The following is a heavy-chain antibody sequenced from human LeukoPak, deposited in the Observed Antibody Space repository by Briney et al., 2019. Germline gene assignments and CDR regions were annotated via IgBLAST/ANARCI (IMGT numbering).Heavy chain of an antibody. Sequence: GGSLRLSCAASGFTFSSYWMSWVRQAPGKGLEWVANIKQDGSEKYYVDSVKGRFTISRDNAKNSLYLQMNSLRAEDTAVYYCARELDYDILTGYSYYSDYWGQGTLVTVSS. V-gene: IGHV3-7*01. CDR3: ARELDYDILTGYSYYSDY. D-gene: IGHD3-9*01. J-gene: IGHJ4*02. CDR1: GFTFSSYW. CDR2: IKQDGSEK.